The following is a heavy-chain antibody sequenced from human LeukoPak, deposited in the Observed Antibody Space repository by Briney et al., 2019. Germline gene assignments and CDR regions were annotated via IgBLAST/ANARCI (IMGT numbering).Heavy chain of an antibody. J-gene: IGHJ4*02. D-gene: IGHD4-23*01. V-gene: IGHV3-48*01. CDR3: AIRRWDY. CDR2: ISSSSSTI. CDR1: GLTLSSYS. Sequence: GGSLRLSCAVSGLTLSSYSMNWVRQAPGKGLEWVSYISSSSSTIYYADSVEGRFTISRDNAKNSLYLQMNSLRAEDTAVYYCAIRRWDYWGQGTLVTVSS.